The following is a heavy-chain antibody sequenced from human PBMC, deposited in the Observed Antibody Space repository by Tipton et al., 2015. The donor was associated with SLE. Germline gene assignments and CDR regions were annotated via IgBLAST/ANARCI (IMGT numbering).Heavy chain of an antibody. Sequence: SLRLSCAASGFTFSSYGMHWVRQAPGKGLEWVAVIWYDGSNKYYADSVKGRFTISRDNSKNTLYLQMNSLRVEDTALYFCARETTISTYWNFDLWGRGTLVTVSS. V-gene: IGHV3-33*01. CDR3: ARETTISTYWNFDL. CDR1: GFTFSSYG. CDR2: IWYDGSNK. D-gene: IGHD4-11*01. J-gene: IGHJ2*01.